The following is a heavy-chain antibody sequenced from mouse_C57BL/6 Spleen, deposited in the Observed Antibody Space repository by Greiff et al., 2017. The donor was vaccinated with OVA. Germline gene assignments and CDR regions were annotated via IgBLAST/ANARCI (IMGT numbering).Heavy chain of an antibody. J-gene: IGHJ4*01. V-gene: IGHV1-50*01. Sequence: QVQLQQPGAELVKPGASVKLSCKASGYTFTSYWMQWVKQRPGQGLEWIGEIDPSDSYTNYNQKFKGKATLTVDTSSSTAYMQLSSLTSEDSAVYYCARRVTAQASGYAMDYWGQGTSVTVSS. CDR2: IDPSDSYT. CDR3: ARRVTAQASGYAMDY. CDR1: GYTFTSYW. D-gene: IGHD3-2*02.